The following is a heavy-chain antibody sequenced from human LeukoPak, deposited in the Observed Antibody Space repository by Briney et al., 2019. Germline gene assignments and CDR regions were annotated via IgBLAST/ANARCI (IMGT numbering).Heavy chain of an antibody. D-gene: IGHD3-22*01. CDR1: GGSISSYY. CDR3: ARDRGADSSGYYSDWYFDL. CDR2: IYYSGST. J-gene: IGHJ2*01. Sequence: SETLSLTCTVSGGSISSYYWSWIRQPPGKGLEWIGYIYYSGSTNYNPSLKSRVTISVDTSKNQFSLKLSSVTAADTAVYYCARDRGADSSGYYSDWYFDLWGRGTVVTVSS. V-gene: IGHV4-59*01.